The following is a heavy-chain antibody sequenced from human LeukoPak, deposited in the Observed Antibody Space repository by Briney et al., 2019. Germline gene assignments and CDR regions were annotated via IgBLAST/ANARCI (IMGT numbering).Heavy chain of an antibody. CDR2: ISTSSSYI. Sequence: GGSLRLSCAASGFTFSSYSMYWVRQAPGKGLEWVSFISTSSSYIYYADSVKGRFTISRDNAKNSVYLQMNSLRADDTAVYYCARASSSWYYFDYWGQGTLVTVSS. CDR1: GFTFSSYS. V-gene: IGHV3-21*01. J-gene: IGHJ4*02. D-gene: IGHD6-13*01. CDR3: ARASSSWYYFDY.